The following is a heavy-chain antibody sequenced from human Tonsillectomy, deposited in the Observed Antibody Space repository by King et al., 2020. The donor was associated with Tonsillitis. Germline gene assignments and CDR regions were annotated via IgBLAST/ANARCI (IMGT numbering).Heavy chain of an antibody. CDR1: GFTFSSYW. Sequence: VQLVESGGGLVQPGGSLRLSCAASGFTFSSYWMSWVRQAPGKGLEWVANIKQDGSEKYYVDSVKGRFTISRDNAKNSLYLQMNSLRAEDMAVYYCARDSIVVVPAAQPSNYYYYYGMDVWGQGTTVTVSS. CDR3: ARDSIVVVPAAQPSNYYYYYGMDV. J-gene: IGHJ6*02. CDR2: IKQDGSEK. D-gene: IGHD2-2*01. V-gene: IGHV3-7*01.